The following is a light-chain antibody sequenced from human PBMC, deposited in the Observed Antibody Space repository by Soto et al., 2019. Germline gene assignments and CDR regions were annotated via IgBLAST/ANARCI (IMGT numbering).Light chain of an antibody. CDR3: RQYSSPPRT. Sequence: EIVLTQSPGSLSLPPGERATLSCRASQSVSSYLAWYQQKPGQAPRLLIYGASSRATGFPDRFSGSGSGTDFSLTISRLEPEDSAVYYCRQYSSPPRTFGQGTKVDIK. CDR2: GAS. CDR1: QSVSSY. V-gene: IGKV3-20*01. J-gene: IGKJ1*01.